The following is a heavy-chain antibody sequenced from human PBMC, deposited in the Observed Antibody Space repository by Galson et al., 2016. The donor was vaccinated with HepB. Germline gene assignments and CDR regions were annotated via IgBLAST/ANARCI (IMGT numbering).Heavy chain of an antibody. CDR3: ARDHRYSDLWSGFFTPWFDP. V-gene: IGHV4-59*01. CDR1: GGPMTSYF. D-gene: IGHD3/OR15-3a*01. J-gene: IGHJ5*02. CDR2: IYYNGSS. Sequence: ETLSLTCTVSGGPMTSYFWTWIRRPPGKGLEWIGYIYYNGSSNCNPSLKSRVNISVDTSKRQFSLTLSSVTAANTAVYYCARDHRYSDLWSGFFTPWFDPWGQGILVTVSS.